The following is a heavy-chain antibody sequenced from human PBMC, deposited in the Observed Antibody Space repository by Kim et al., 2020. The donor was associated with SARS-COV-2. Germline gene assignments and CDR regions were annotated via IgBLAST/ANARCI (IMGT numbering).Heavy chain of an antibody. Sequence: GVSLRLSCAASGLTFSDHALHWVRQAPGKGLEWVALIAYDGSHTSYPDSVKGRFKISRDNTKSTLYLQMNSLRPEDTAVYYCLAEIGSRSFDHWGQGTL. CDR3: LAEIGSRSFDH. CDR1: GLTFSDHA. CDR2: IAYDGSHT. D-gene: IGHD3-10*01. V-gene: IGHV3-30*04. J-gene: IGHJ4*02.